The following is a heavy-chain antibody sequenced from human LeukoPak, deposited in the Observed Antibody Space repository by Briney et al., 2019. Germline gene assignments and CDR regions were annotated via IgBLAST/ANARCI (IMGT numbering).Heavy chain of an antibody. J-gene: IGHJ4*02. Sequence: ASVNVSCKASGYTFTGYYMHWVRQAPGQGLEWMGWINPNSGGTNYAQKFQGRVTMTRDTSISTAYMELSRLRSDDTAVYYCARDIISGGYYTDYWGQGTLVTVSS. V-gene: IGHV1-2*02. CDR1: GYTFTGYY. CDR2: INPNSGGT. D-gene: IGHD1-26*01. CDR3: ARDIISGGYYTDY.